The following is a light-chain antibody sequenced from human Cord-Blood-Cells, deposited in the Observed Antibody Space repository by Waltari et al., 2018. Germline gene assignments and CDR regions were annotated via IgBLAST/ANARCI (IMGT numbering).Light chain of an antibody. CDR2: DVS. J-gene: IGLJ2*01. CDR3: CSYAYSYTLV. Sequence: QPALTQPRPVSGSPGQSVTISCTGTSSDVGGYNYVSWYQQHPGKAPKLLIYDVSKRPSGVPDRSFVSKFGNTASLTISGLQAEDEADYDFCSYAYSYTLVFGGGTKLTVL. CDR1: SSDVGGYNY. V-gene: IGLV2-11*01.